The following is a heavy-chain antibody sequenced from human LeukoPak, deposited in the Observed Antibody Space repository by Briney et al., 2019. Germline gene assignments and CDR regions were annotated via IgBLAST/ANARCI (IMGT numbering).Heavy chain of an antibody. CDR3: TRVGYIDEGIDY. CDR2: INPDGNKK. J-gene: IGHJ4*02. D-gene: IGHD5-24*01. V-gene: IGHV3-7*04. CDR1: GLTFSSSW. Sequence: GGSLRLSCAVSGLTFSSSWMDWVRQAPGKGLEWVASINPDGNKKYSADSVKGRFTISRDNAKNSLYLQMNSLRAEDTAIYYCTRVGYIDEGIDYWGQGTLVTVSS.